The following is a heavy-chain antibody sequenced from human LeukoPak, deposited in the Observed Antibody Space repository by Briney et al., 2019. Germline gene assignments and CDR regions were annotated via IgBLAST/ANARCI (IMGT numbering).Heavy chain of an antibody. CDR1: GFTFSSYW. D-gene: IGHD3-22*01. Sequence: GGSLRLSCVASGFTFSSYWMHWVRQAPGRGLVWVSRIKSDGSTNYADSVKGRFTISRDNAKNTVPLQMNSLRAEDTGVYFCARAPSEIGGYYPEYFRHWGQGTLVTVSS. CDR3: ARAPSEIGGYYPEYFRH. CDR2: IKSDGST. J-gene: IGHJ1*01. V-gene: IGHV3-74*01.